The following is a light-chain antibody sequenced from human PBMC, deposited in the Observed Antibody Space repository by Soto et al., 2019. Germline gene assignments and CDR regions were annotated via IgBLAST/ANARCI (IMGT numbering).Light chain of an antibody. CDR3: QQYNNWPPYT. Sequence: EIVMTQSPATLSVSPGERATLSCRASQSVSSNLAWYRQKPGQAPRLLIYGAATRATGITASFIGSGSGTEFTLTISSLQYEDFAVYSCQQYNNWPPYTFGQGTKLEIK. V-gene: IGKV3-15*01. CDR2: GAA. CDR1: QSVSSN. J-gene: IGKJ2*01.